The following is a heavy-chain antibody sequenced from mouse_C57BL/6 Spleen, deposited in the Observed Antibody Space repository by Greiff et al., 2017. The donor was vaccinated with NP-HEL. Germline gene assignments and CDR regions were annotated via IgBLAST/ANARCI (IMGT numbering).Heavy chain of an antibody. Sequence: EVKLQESGPELVKPGASVKISCKASGYSFTDYNMNWVKQSNGKSLEWIGVINPNYGTTSYNQKFKGKATLTVDQSSSTAYMQLNSLTSEDSAVYYCAREGIRTTVVAPYFDYWGQGTTLTVSS. CDR1: GYSFTDYN. CDR3: AREGIRTTVVAPYFDY. V-gene: IGHV1-39*01. D-gene: IGHD1-1*01. J-gene: IGHJ2*01. CDR2: INPNYGTT.